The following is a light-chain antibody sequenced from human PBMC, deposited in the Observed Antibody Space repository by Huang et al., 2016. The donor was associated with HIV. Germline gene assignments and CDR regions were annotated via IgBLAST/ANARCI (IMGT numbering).Light chain of an antibody. J-gene: IGKJ1*01. V-gene: IGKV1-39*01. Sequence: DIQMTQSPPSLSASVGDRVTITCQASQSISSYLNWYQQKPGKAPKLLIYAASSLQSGVPSRFSGSGSGTDFTLTISSLQPEDFATYYCQQSYSTPRTFGQGTKVEIK. CDR2: AAS. CDR3: QQSYSTPRT. CDR1: QSISSY.